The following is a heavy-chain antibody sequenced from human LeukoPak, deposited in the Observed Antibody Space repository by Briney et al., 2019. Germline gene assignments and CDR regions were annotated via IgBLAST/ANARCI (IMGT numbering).Heavy chain of an antibody. CDR2: IKQDGSEK. CDR1: GFTLSSYW. CDR3: ASLTGYSSSWYSY. D-gene: IGHD6-13*01. V-gene: IGHV3-7*01. Sequence: PGGSLRLSCAASGFTLSSYWMSWVRQAPGKGLEWVANIKQDGSEKYYVDSVKGRFTISRDNAKNSLYLQMNSLRAEDTAVYYCASLTGYSSSWYSYWGQGTLVTVSS. J-gene: IGHJ4*02.